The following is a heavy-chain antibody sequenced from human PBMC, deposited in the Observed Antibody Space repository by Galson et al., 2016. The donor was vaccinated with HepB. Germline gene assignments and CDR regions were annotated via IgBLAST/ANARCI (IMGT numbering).Heavy chain of an antibody. D-gene: IGHD5-12*01. V-gene: IGHV6-1*01. CDR3: ARVRSGYSGYANPYYYGMDV. CDR2: TYYRSKWYN. CDR1: GDSVSSNSAT. Sequence: CAISGDSVSSNSATWNWIRQSPSRGLEWLGRTYYRSKWYNDYALSVKSRITINPDTSKNQFSLQLNSVTPKDTAVYYCARVRSGYSGYANPYYYGMDVWGQGTTVTVS. J-gene: IGHJ6*02.